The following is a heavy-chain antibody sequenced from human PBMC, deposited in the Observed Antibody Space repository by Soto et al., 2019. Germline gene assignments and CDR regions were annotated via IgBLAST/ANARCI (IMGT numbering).Heavy chain of an antibody. V-gene: IGHV1-18*01. J-gene: IGHJ4*02. CDR1: GYTFTSYG. D-gene: IGHD3-3*01. CDR2: INADNGNT. Sequence: ASVKVSCKASGYTFTSYGISWVRQAPGQGLEWMGWINADNGNTKYSQKFQGRVTITRDTSASTAYMELSSLRSEDTAVYYCARGLSYYDFWSGYYTGGPINYWGQGTLVTVSS. CDR3: ARGLSYYDFWSGYYTGGPINY.